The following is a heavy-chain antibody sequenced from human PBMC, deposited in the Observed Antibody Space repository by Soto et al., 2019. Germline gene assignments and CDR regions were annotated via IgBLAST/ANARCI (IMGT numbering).Heavy chain of an antibody. D-gene: IGHD2-21*02. Sequence: GGSLRLSCAASGFTFSDYYMSWIRQAPGKGLEWVSYISSSGSTIYYADSVKGRFTISRDNAKNSLYLQMNSLRAEDTAVYYCARHFCGGDCYYSYYYGMDVWGQGTTVTVSS. CDR3: ARHFCGGDCYYSYYYGMDV. J-gene: IGHJ6*02. CDR1: GFTFSDYY. CDR2: ISSSGSTI. V-gene: IGHV3-11*01.